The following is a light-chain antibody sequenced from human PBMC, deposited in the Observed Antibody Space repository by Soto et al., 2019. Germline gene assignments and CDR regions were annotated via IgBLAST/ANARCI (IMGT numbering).Light chain of an antibody. J-gene: IGKJ1*01. V-gene: IGKV3-20*01. CDR1: QSVSSN. CDR3: QQYGSSGT. CDR2: GAS. Sequence: TNSPATVSATPCEGGSLSCRASQSVSSNLAWYQLKPGQAPRLLIYGASNRATGIPDRFSGSGSGTDFTLTISRLEPEDFAVYYCQQYGSSGTFGQGAKV.